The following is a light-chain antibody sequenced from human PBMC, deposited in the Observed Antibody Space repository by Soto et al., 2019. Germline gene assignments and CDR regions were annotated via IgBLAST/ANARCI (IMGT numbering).Light chain of an antibody. Sequence: DIQMTQSPSSLSASVGDRVTITCRASQGITDYLAWYQQKPGQVPNLLIYAASTLQSGVPSRFSGSGSGTDVTLTITGLQPEDVATYYCQNYNKAPWTFGQGTKVEIK. CDR2: AAS. CDR3: QNYNKAPWT. J-gene: IGKJ1*01. V-gene: IGKV1-27*01. CDR1: QGITDY.